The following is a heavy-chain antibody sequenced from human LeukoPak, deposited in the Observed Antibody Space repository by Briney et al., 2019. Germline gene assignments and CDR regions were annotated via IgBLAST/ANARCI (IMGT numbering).Heavy chain of an antibody. Sequence: GESLRVSCAASGFSFTSYAMSWVRQAPGKGLEWVSTISGGGGITYYADSVKGRFTISRDSSKKTLYLQMNSLRGEDTAVYYCAKDQNYDILTGLRWYYGMDVWGQGTTVTVSS. CDR3: AKDQNYDILTGLRWYYGMDV. CDR2: ISGGGGIT. J-gene: IGHJ6*02. V-gene: IGHV3-23*01. CDR1: GFSFTSYA. D-gene: IGHD3-9*01.